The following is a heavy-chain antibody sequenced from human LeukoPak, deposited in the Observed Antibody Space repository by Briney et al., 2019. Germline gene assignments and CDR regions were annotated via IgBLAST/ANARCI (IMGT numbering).Heavy chain of an antibody. J-gene: IGHJ4*02. V-gene: IGHV4-61*08. Sequence: SETLSLTCTVSGGSISSGGYYWSWIRQPPGKGLEWIGYIYYSGSTNYNPSLKSRVTISVDTSKNQFSLKLNSVTAADTAVYYCARIGYSYGFFDYWGQGTLVTVSS. CDR1: GGSISSGGYY. CDR3: ARIGYSYGFFDY. D-gene: IGHD5-18*01. CDR2: IYYSGST.